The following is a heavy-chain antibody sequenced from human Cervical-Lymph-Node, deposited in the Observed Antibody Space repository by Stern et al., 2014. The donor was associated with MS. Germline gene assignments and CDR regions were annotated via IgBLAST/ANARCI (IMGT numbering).Heavy chain of an antibody. CDR1: GFIFSSTW. CDR2: IKEDGSER. CDR3: SRGRSMDV. V-gene: IGHV3-7*03. Sequence: EVQLVESGGDLVQPGMSLRLPCAASGFIFSSTWMTWVRPVPGTGLEWVASIKEDGSERSYVDSVKGRFTISRDNARMSLFLQMNSLRADDTAVYFCSRGRSMDVWGQGTTVTVSS. J-gene: IGHJ6*02.